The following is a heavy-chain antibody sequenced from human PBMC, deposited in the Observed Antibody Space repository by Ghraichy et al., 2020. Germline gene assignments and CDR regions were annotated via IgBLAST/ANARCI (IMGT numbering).Heavy chain of an antibody. CDR1: GYTFTTYY. CDR3: ASALGKGIVVVPASWGMDV. D-gene: IGHD2-2*01. J-gene: IGHJ6*02. CDR2: IDPSGGST. Sequence: ASVKVSCKASGYTFTTYYIHWVRQAPGQGLERMGIIDPSGGSTSYAQKFQGRVTMTRDTSTSTVYMELSSLRSEDTAVYYCASALGKGIVVVPASWGMDVWGQGTTVTVSS. V-gene: IGHV1-46*01.